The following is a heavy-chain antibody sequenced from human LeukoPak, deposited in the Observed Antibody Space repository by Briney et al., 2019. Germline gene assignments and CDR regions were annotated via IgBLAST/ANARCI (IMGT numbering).Heavy chain of an antibody. J-gene: IGHJ5*02. D-gene: IGHD3-10*01. CDR1: GYTFTSYG. CDR3: ARFPLWFGELLSWFAP. V-gene: IGHV1-18*01. Sequence: RRASVKVSCKASGYTFTSYGISWVRQAPGQGLEWMGWISACNGNTNYAQKLQGRVTMTTDTSTSTAYMELRSLRSDDTAVYYCARFPLWFGELLSWFAPWGQGTLATVSS. CDR2: ISACNGNT.